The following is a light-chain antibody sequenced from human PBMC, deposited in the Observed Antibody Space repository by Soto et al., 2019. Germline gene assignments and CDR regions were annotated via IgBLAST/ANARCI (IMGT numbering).Light chain of an antibody. Sequence: QSVLTQPPSVSGAPGQRVTISCTGSSSNIGAGYDVHWYQQLPGTAPKLLIYGNSNRPSGVPDRFSGSKSGPSASLAITGLQAEDEADYSCQSYASSLSGYVVFGGGTKLTVL. J-gene: IGLJ2*01. V-gene: IGLV1-40*01. CDR2: GNS. CDR1: SSNIGAGYD. CDR3: QSYASSLSGYVV.